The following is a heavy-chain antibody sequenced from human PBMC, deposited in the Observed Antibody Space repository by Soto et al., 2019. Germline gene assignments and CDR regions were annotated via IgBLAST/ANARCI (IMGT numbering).Heavy chain of an antibody. J-gene: IGHJ5*02. CDR1: GGSFSGYY. CDR2: ITHTGST. D-gene: IGHD4-17*01. Sequence: QVQLQQWGAGLLKPSETLSLTCAVSGGSFSGYYWNWIRQPPGKGLEWIGEITHTGSTNYNPSLKRRVSISGDTSKKLFSLRLISVTAADTAVYYCARGLRTVTWGQGTLVTVSS. CDR3: ARGLRTVT. V-gene: IGHV4-34*01.